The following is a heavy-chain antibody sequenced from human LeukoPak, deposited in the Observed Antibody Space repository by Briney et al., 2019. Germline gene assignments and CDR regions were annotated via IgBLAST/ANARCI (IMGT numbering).Heavy chain of an antibody. J-gene: IGHJ3*02. D-gene: IGHD3-9*01. V-gene: IGHV4-38-2*02. CDR3: ASEGGTYDILTGDAFDI. CDR2: IYHSGST. Sequence: TTSETLSLTCTVSGYSISSGYYWGWIRQPPGKGLEWIGSIYHSGSTYYNPSLKSRVTISVDTSKNQFSLKLSSVTAADTAVYYCASEGGTYDILTGDAFDIWGQGTMVTVSS. CDR1: GYSISSGYY.